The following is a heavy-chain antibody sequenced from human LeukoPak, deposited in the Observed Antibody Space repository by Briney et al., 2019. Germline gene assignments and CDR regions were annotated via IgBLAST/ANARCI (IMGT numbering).Heavy chain of an antibody. V-gene: IGHV3-66*01. Sequence: GGSLRLSCAASGFPVRNNYMHWVRQAPGKGLEWVSVIYGGRSTNYADSVTGRFTISRDNSKNTLYLQMNSLIAADTALYYCARENPGDIEVAEAFDIWGQGTMVTVSS. CDR1: GFPVRNNY. CDR2: IYGGRST. CDR3: ARENPGDIEVAEAFDI. J-gene: IGHJ3*02. D-gene: IGHD6-19*01.